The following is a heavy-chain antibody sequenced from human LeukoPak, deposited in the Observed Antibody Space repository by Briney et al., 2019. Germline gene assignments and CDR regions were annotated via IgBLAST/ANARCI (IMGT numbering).Heavy chain of an antibody. V-gene: IGHV1-8*01. Sequence: ASVKVSCKASGYTFTSYDINWVRQATGQGLEWMGWMNPNSGNTGYAQKFQGRVTMTRNTSISTAYMELSSLRFEDTAVYYCARAYYDFWSGYYNDYYYGMDVWGQGTTVTVSS. J-gene: IGHJ6*02. D-gene: IGHD3-3*01. CDR1: GYTFTSYD. CDR2: MNPNSGNT. CDR3: ARAYYDFWSGYYNDYYYGMDV.